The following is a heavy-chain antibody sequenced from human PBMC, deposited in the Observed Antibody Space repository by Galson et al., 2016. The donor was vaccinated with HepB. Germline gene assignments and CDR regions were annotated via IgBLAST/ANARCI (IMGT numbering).Heavy chain of an antibody. Sequence: SLRLSCAVSGFTFGNYAMTWVRQAPGKGLEWVSSISNSGITTHYADSVKGRFTISRDTSRNTLYLQMNSLRAEDTAVYYCAKDCCATIFGGHPRHWGQGTLVTVSS. V-gene: IGHV3-23*01. CDR2: ISNSGITT. J-gene: IGHJ1*01. CDR1: GFTFGNYA. CDR3: AKDCCATIFGGHPRH. D-gene: IGHD3-3*01.